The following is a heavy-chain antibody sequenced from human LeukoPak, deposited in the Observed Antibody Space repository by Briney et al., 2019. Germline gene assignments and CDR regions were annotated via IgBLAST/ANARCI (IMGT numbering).Heavy chain of an antibody. CDR1: GGSISSGDYS. CDR3: ARARESMATAGSYFDY. Sequence: SQTLSLTCAVSGGSISSGDYSWSSIRQPPGNGLEWIGYIYHTGNTNYNPSLKSRVTISVARSKNQFSLRLSSVTAADTAVYYCARARESMATAGSYFDYWGQGTLVTVSS. J-gene: IGHJ4*02. D-gene: IGHD6-13*01. V-gene: IGHV4-30-2*01. CDR2: IYHTGNT.